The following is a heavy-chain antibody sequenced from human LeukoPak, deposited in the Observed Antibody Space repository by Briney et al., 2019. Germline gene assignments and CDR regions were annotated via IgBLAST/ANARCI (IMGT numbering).Heavy chain of an antibody. V-gene: IGHV4-34*01. D-gene: IGHD2-15*01. CDR3: AREEEGYDY. CDR1: GGSFSGYY. Sequence: SETLSLTCAVYGGSFSGYYWSWIRQPPGKGLEWIGEINHSGSTNYNPSLKSRVTISVDTSKNQFSLKLSSVTAADTAVYYCAREEEGYDYWGQGTLVTVSS. J-gene: IGHJ4*02. CDR2: INHSGST.